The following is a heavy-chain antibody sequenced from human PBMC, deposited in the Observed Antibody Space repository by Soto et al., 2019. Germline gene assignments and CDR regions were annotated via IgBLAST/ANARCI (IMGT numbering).Heavy chain of an antibody. J-gene: IGHJ4*02. Sequence: EVQVVESGGGLVKPGGSLRLSCAASGFIFTNAWMSWVRQIPGKGLEWVGRIKSKTSGGTTDYAAPVKGRFAISRDDSENTLYLQMTSLKIEDTAVYYCTPNDPFLDSWGQGTLVTVSS. CDR1: GFIFTNAW. D-gene: IGHD2-8*01. CDR3: TPNDPFLDS. V-gene: IGHV3-15*05. CDR2: IKSKTSGGTT.